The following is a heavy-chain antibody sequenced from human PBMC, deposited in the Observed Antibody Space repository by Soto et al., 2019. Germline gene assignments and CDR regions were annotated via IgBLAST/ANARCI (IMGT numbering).Heavy chain of an antibody. CDR3: ARDSYTVTTTWFDP. CDR1: GFTFSSYT. V-gene: IGHV3-21*01. CDR2: ISTRSSYM. J-gene: IGHJ5*02. D-gene: IGHD4-17*01. Sequence: EVQLVESGGGLVKPGGSLRLSCAASGFTFSSYTMHWVRQAPGKGLEWVSSISTRSSYMYYADSVKGRFTISRDNAKNSLYLQMNSLRAEDTAVYYCARDSYTVTTTWFDPWGQGTLVTVSS.